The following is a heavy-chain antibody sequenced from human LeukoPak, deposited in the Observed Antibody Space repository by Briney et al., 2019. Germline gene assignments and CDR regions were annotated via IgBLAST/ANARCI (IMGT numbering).Heavy chain of an antibody. D-gene: IGHD5-18*01. J-gene: IGHJ4*02. CDR3: ARGLATAMAEVTDY. CDR1: GYTFTSYD. CDR2: MNPNSGNT. Sequence: ASVKVSCKASGYTFTSYDINWVRQATGQGLEWMGWMNPNSGNTGYAQKFRGRVTMTRNTSISTAYMELSSLRSEDTAVYYCARGLATAMAEVTDYWGQGTLVTVSS. V-gene: IGHV1-8*01.